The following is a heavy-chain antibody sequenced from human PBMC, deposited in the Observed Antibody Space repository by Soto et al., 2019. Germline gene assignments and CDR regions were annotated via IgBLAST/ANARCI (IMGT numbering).Heavy chain of an antibody. CDR2: ISYDGSNK. CDR3: AKDTYYYGSGSSTLISPSGYYYGMDV. J-gene: IGHJ6*02. D-gene: IGHD3-10*01. Sequence: GWSLILSCLASGFTFSDYGMHWVRQAPGKGLEWVAVISYDGSNKYYADSVKGRFTISRDNSKNTLYLQMNSLRAEDTAVYYCAKDTYYYGSGSSTLISPSGYYYGMDVWGQGTTVNVS. CDR1: GFTFSDYG. V-gene: IGHV3-30*18.